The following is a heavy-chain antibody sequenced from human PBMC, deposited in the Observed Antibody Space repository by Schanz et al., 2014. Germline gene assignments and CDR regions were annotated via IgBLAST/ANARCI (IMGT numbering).Heavy chain of an antibody. V-gene: IGHV4-34*01. D-gene: IGHD2-2*01. J-gene: IGHJ4*01. CDR1: GGSFSGYY. CDR3: ARGEWSTSQFDY. CDR2: IHHSGST. Sequence: QVQLQQWGAGLLKPSETLSLTCAVYGGSFSGYYWTWIRQPPGKGLEWIGEIHHSGSTNYNPSLKSRVTISMDPSKNQFSLKLSSFTAADTAVYYCARGEWSTSQFDYWGHGTLVTVSS.